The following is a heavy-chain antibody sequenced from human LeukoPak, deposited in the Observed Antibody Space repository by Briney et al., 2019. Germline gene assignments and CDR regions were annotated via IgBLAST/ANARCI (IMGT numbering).Heavy chain of an antibody. CDR3: AKVAVAAVSFLSRLDY. CDR2: INWNNDKK. CDR1: GFNFREYA. J-gene: IGHJ4*02. D-gene: IGHD6-25*01. V-gene: IGHV3-9*01. Sequence: PGGSLSLSCVATGFNFREYAIHWVRRAPARGVEGVAGINWNNDKKFYADSVKGGFTLSRDYDTKSVSLHMSSLRVEDTAWYHCAKVAVAAVSFLSRLDYWGEGTLLTVS.